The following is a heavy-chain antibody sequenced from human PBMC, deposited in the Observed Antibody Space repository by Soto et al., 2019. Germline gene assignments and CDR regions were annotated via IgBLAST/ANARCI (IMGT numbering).Heavy chain of an antibody. V-gene: IGHV3-9*01. CDR1: GFTFDDYA. Sequence: GGSLRLSCAASGFTFDDYAMHWVRQAPGKGLEWVSGISWNSGSIGYADSVKGRFTISRDNAKNSLYLQMNSLRAEDTALYYCAKDTSSSSNYYYGMDVWGQGTKVTVSS. J-gene: IGHJ6*02. CDR2: ISWNSGSI. D-gene: IGHD6-6*01. CDR3: AKDTSSSSNYYYGMDV.